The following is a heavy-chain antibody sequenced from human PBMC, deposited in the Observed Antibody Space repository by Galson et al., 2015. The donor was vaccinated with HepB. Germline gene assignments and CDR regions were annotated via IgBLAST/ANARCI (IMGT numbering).Heavy chain of an antibody. J-gene: IGHJ4*02. V-gene: IGHV3-30*18. Sequence: SLRLSCAASGFTFSSYAMHWVRQAPGKGLEWVAVISYDGRKQYYAESVKGRFTISRDNSKNTLYLQMNSLRTEDTDVYYCAKDGAVRGDSYGAFDYWGQGTLVTVSS. CDR3: AKDGAVRGDSYGAFDY. D-gene: IGHD5-18*01. CDR2: ISYDGRKQ. CDR1: GFTFSSYA.